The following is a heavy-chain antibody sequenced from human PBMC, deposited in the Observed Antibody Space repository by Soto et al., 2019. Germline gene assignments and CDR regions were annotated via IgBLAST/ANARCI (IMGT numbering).Heavy chain of an antibody. CDR1: GGSISSYY. J-gene: IGHJ4*02. V-gene: IGHV4-59*01. Sequence: QVQLQESGPGLVKPSETLSLTCTVSGGSISSYYWSWIRQPPGKGLEWIGYIYYSGSTNYNPSLKSRVTISVDTSKNQSSLKLSSVTAADTAVYYCARVWGVRNLHFDYWGQGTLVTVSS. CDR3: ARVWGVRNLHFDY. D-gene: IGHD3-16*01. CDR2: IYYSGST.